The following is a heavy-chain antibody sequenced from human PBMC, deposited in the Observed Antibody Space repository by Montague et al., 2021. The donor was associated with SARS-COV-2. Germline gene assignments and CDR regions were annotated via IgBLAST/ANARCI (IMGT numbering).Heavy chain of an antibody. J-gene: IGHJ6*02. D-gene: IGHD3-3*01. CDR1: GGSMISGGYY. CDR3: VRDGGLRFSGGAMDV. V-gene: IGHV4-31*03. Sequence: TLSLTCNVSGGSMISGGYYWSLIRQPPGKRLEWIGYVYSGGTTYYNPSLRSRVTISDDMSKNQFSLRLTSVTAADAAVYYCVRDGGLRFSGGAMDVWGQGTTVTVSS. CDR2: VYSGGTT.